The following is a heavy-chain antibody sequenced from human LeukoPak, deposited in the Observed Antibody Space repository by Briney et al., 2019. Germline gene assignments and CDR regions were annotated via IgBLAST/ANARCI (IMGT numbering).Heavy chain of an antibody. V-gene: IGHV1-69*13. J-gene: IGHJ1*01. D-gene: IGHD5-24*01. CDR3: ARGDGYNPSTFQH. CDR2: IIPIFGTA. CDR1: GGTFSSYA. Sequence: SVKVSCKASGGTFSSYAISWLRQAPGQGLEWMRGIIPIFGTANYAQKFQGRVTITADESTSTAYMELSSLRSEDTAVYYCARGDGYNPSTFQHWGQGTLVTVSS.